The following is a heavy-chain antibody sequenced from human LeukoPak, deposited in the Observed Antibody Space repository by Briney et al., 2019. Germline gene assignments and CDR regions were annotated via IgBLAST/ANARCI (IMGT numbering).Heavy chain of an antibody. CDR2: ISAYNGNT. D-gene: IGHD3-22*01. CDR3: ARVSTYYYDSSGYYYNY. V-gene: IGHV1-18*01. J-gene: IGHJ4*02. CDR1: GYTFTSYG. Sequence: ASMKVSCKASGYTFTSYGISWVRQAPGQGLEWMEWISAYNGNTNYAQKLQGRVTMTTDTSTSTAYMELRSLRSDDTAVYYCARVSTYYYDSSGYYYNYWGQGTLVTVSS.